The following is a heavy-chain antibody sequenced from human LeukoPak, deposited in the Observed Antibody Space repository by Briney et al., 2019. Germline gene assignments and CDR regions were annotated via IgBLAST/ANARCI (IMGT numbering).Heavy chain of an antibody. J-gene: IGHJ4*02. D-gene: IGHD6-6*01. CDR2: ISAYNGNT. V-gene: IGHV1-18*01. Sequence: ASVKVSCKASGYTFTSYGISWVRQAPGQGLEWMGWISAYNGNTNYAQKLQGRVTMTIDTSTSTAYMELRSLRSDDTAVYYCARDFFDSSSSLFFDYWGQGTLVTVSS. CDR3: ARDFFDSSSSLFFDY. CDR1: GYTFTSYG.